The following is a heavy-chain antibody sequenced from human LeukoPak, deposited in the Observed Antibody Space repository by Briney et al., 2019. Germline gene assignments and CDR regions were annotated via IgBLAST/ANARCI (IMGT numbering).Heavy chain of an antibody. J-gene: IGHJ4*02. CDR2: IYSTGST. CDR3: ARGIADPYSFDS. CDR1: GGSINFYY. V-gene: IGHV4-4*07. D-gene: IGHD6-13*01. Sequence: SETLSLTCTVSGGSINFYYWSWIRQPAGKGLEWIGRIYSTGSTNYSPSLKSRVTMSVVKSKNQFSLNLSSVTAADTAVYYCARGIADPYSFDSWGQGTLVTVSS.